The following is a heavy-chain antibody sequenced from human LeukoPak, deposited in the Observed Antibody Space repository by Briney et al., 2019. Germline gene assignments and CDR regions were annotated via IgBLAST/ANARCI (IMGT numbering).Heavy chain of an antibody. CDR1: GYTFTSYY. CDR2: INPSGGST. V-gene: IGHV1-46*01. J-gene: IGHJ6*02. Sequence: ASVKVSCKASGYTFTSYYMHWVRQAPGQGLEWMGIINPSGGSTSYAQKFQGRITMTRDTSTSTVYMELSSLRSEDTAVYYCARDLRGYSYYYGMDVWGQGTTVTVSS. D-gene: IGHD5-12*01. CDR3: ARDLRGYSYYYGMDV.